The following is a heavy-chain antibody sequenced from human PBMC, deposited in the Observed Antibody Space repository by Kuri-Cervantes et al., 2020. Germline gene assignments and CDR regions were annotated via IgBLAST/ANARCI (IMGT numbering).Heavy chain of an antibody. J-gene: IGHJ4*02. Sequence: GESLKISCAASGFTFSSYAMHWVRQAPGKGLEWVAVISYDGSNKYYADSVKGRFTISRDNSKNTLYVQMNSLRAEDTAVYYCASLPFYYYDSSGYRDYWGQGTLVTVSS. CDR3: ASLPFYYYDSSGYRDY. V-gene: IGHV3-30-3*01. CDR1: GFTFSSYA. D-gene: IGHD3-22*01. CDR2: ISYDGSNK.